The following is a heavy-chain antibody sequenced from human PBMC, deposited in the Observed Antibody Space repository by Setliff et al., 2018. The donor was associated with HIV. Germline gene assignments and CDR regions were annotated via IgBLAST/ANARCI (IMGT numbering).Heavy chain of an antibody. J-gene: IGHJ4*02. CDR2: ILSTGERT. D-gene: IGHD3-22*01. V-gene: IGHV3-23*01. CDR1: RFTLSSYW. Sequence: GGSLRLSCAASRFTLSSYWMSWVRQAPGEGLEWVSAILSTGERTFYADSVKGRFTISRDNSKNTVYLQMNSLRAEDTAEYYCAKELAASGLGYFDSWGRGILVTVSS. CDR3: AKELAASGLGYFDS.